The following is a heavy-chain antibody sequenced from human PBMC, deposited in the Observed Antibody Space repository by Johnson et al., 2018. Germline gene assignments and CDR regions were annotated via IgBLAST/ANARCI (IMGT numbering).Heavy chain of an antibody. V-gene: IGHV3-11*04. CDR1: GFTFSDYY. J-gene: IGHJ6*03. CDR2: ISRSSSTI. CDR3: ARGGYSYGFYYYMDV. D-gene: IGHD5-18*01. Sequence: QVQLVESGGGLVKPGGSLRLSCAASGFTFSDYYMSWIRQAPGKGLEWVSYISRSSSTIYYADSVKGRFTSSRDNAKNSLYLQMNSLRAADTAVDYGARGGYSYGFYYYMDVWGKGTTVTVSS.